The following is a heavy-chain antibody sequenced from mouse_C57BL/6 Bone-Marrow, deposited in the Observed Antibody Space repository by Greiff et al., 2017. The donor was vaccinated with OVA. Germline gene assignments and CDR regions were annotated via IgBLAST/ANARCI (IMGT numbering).Heavy chain of an antibody. CDR3: ARIGYSNYAWFAY. CDR2: INPNNGGT. CDR1: GYTFTDYY. D-gene: IGHD2-5*01. J-gene: IGHJ3*01. Sequence: VQLQQSGPELVHPVSSVKISCKASGYTFTDYYMNWVKQSHGKSLEWIGDINPNNGGTSYNQKFKGKATLTVDKSSSTAYMELRSLTSEDSAVYYGARIGYSNYAWFAYWGQGTLVTVSA. V-gene: IGHV1-26*01.